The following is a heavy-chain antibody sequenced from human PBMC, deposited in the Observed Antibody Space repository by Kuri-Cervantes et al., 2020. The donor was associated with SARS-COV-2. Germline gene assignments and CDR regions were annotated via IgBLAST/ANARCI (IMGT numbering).Heavy chain of an antibody. Sequence: ASVKVSCKASGYTFTGYYIHWVRQAPGQGLEWMGIINPSGGGTSYAQKFQGRVAVTRDTPTGTVYMELSSLRSEVTAVYYCARDPTTVTTGIGMDVWGQGTTVTVSS. CDR1: GYTFTGYY. V-gene: IGHV1-46*01. CDR2: INPSGGGT. J-gene: IGHJ6*02. D-gene: IGHD4-17*01. CDR3: ARDPTTVTTGIGMDV.